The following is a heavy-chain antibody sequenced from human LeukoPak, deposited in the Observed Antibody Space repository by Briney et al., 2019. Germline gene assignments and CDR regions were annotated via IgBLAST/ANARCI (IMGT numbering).Heavy chain of an antibody. CDR1: GFTFSSYG. V-gene: IGHV3-30*02. D-gene: IGHD1-7*01. CDR3: ARGGVNYASDY. J-gene: IGHJ4*02. CDR2: IRFDGSNN. Sequence: PGGPLRLSCAASGFTFSSYGMHWVRQAPGKGLEWVAYIRFDGSNNYYADSLKGRFTISRDNSKNTLYLQMSSLGVEDTAVYSCARGGVNYASDYWGQGTLVTVSS.